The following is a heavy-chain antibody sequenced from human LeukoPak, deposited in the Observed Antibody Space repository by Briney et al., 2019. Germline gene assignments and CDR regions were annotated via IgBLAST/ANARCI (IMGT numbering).Heavy chain of an antibody. Sequence: PGGSLRLSCAASGFTFSSYWISWVRQAPGKGLEWVANIKQDGSEKYYVDSVKGRFTISRDNAKNSLYLQMNSLRAEDAAVYYCAPGYCTSSSCSHYFNYWGQRTLVTVSS. V-gene: IGHV3-7*01. CDR3: APGYCTSSSCSHYFNY. D-gene: IGHD2-2*01. J-gene: IGHJ4*02. CDR2: IKQDGSEK. CDR1: GFTFSSYW.